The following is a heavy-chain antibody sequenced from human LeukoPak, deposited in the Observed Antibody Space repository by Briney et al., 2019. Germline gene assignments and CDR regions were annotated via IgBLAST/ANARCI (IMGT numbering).Heavy chain of an antibody. Sequence: ASVKVSCKASGYTFTSYGISWVRQAPGQGLEWMGWISAYNGNTNYAQKLQGRVTMTTDTSTSTAYMELRSLRSDDTAVYYCARRRRFGELLFWFDPWGQGTLVTVSS. CDR1: GYTFTSYG. D-gene: IGHD3-10*01. CDR3: ARRRRFGELLFWFDP. V-gene: IGHV1-18*01. CDR2: ISAYNGNT. J-gene: IGHJ5*02.